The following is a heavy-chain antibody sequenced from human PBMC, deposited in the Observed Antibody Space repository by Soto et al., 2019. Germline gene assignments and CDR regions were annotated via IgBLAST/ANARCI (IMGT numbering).Heavy chain of an antibody. J-gene: IGHJ4*02. CDR2: IIPIFGTA. CDR3: GREPRIVGAQFDY. Sequence: ASVKVSCKASGGTFSSYAISWVRQAPGQGLEWMGGIIPIFGTANYAQKFQGRVTITADESTSTAYMELSSLRSEDTAVYYCGREPRIVGAQFDYWGQGTLVTVSS. CDR1: GGTFSSYA. V-gene: IGHV1-69*13. D-gene: IGHD1-26*01.